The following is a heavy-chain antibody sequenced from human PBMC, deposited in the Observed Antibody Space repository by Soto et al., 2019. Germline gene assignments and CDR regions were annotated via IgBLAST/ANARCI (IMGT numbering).Heavy chain of an antibody. D-gene: IGHD5-12*01. V-gene: IGHV4-59*01. CDR2: IYYSGST. CDR3: AREWVEYSGYDYAFDI. CDR1: GGSISSYY. J-gene: IGHJ3*02. Sequence: SETLSLTCTVSGGSISSYYWSWIRQPPGKGLEWIGYIYYSGSTNYNPSLKSRVTISVDTSKNQFSLKLSSVTAADTAVYYCAREWVEYSGYDYAFDIWGQGTMVTVSS.